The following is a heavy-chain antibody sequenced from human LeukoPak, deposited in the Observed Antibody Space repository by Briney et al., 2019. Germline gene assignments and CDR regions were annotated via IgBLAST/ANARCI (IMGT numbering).Heavy chain of an antibody. D-gene: IGHD3-16*01. J-gene: IGHJ4*02. CDR3: VSERQVGPGVTFSF. CDR1: GYTFVIYG. Sequence: ASVKVSYTASGYTFVIYGLSWVRRPPGQGREGVGWISAYNGNTVYAQKFQDRVTMTRDTSTSTVYMELMSLRPDDTAVYYCVSERQVGPGVTFSFWGQGTLVTVSS. CDR2: ISAYNGNT. V-gene: IGHV1-18*01.